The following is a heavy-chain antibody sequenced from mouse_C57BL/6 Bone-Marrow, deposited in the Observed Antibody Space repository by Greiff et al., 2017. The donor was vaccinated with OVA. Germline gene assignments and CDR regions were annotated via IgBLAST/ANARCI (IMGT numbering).Heavy chain of an antibody. CDR1: GYTFTSYD. CDR2: ISPRDGST. Sequence: QVQLQQSGPELVKPGASVKLSCKASGYTFTSYDINWVKQRPGQGLEWIGWISPRDGSTKYNEKVKGKATLTVDTSSSTAYLELHSLTSEDSAVYVCARWGYYEPWFAYWGQGTLVTVSA. D-gene: IGHD2-4*01. J-gene: IGHJ3*01. V-gene: IGHV1-85*01. CDR3: ARWGYYEPWFAY.